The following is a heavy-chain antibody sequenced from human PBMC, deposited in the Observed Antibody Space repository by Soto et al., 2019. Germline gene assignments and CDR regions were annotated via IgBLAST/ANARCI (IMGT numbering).Heavy chain of an antibody. CDR2: INPNSNGT. Sequence: ASVKVSCKASGYPYSGYYIHWMRQAPGQGLEWMGWINPNSNGTNYAKKFQGRVTMTSDTSISTAYMELSRLRSDDTDVYYCARGSYQPSGWLDPWGQGTLVTVSS. CDR3: ARGSYQPSGWLDP. J-gene: IGHJ5*02. V-gene: IGHV1-2*02. CDR1: GYPYSGYY. D-gene: IGHD2-2*01.